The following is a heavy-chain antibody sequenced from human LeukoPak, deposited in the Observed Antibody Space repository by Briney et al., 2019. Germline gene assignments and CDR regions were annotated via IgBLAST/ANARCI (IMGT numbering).Heavy chain of an antibody. CDR2: IYYSGST. J-gene: IGHJ4*02. Sequence: SETLSLTCTVSGGSISSGGYSWSWIRQHPGKGLEWIGYIYYSGSTYYNPSLKSRVTISVDTSKNQFSLKLSSVTAADTAVYYCARGPLTYYYDSSGPMFDYWGQGTLVTVSS. CDR1: GGSISSGGYS. V-gene: IGHV4-31*03. D-gene: IGHD3-22*01. CDR3: ARGPLTYYYDSSGPMFDY.